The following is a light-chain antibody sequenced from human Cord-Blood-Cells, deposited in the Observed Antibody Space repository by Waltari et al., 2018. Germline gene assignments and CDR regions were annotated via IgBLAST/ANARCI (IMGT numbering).Light chain of an antibody. Sequence: AIRMTPSPSSFHASTGDRDIITCRARPGVSSYLAWYQQKPGKAPKPLIYAASTLQSGVPSRFSGSGSGTDFTLTISCLQSEDFATYYCQQYYSYPRTFGQGTKVEIK. CDR1: PGVSSY. CDR2: AAS. J-gene: IGKJ1*01. V-gene: IGKV1-8*01. CDR3: QQYYSYPRT.